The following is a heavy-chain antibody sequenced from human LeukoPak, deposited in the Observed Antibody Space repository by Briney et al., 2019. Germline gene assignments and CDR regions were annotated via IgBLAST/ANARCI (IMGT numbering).Heavy chain of an antibody. CDR1: GYTFTSYY. CDR2: INPSGGST. D-gene: IGHD3-22*01. CDR3: ARAWRGYYYDH. J-gene: IGHJ5*02. V-gene: IGHV1-46*01. Sequence: ASVKVSCKASGYTFTSYYMHWVRQAPGQGLEWMGIINPSGGSTSYAQKFQGRVTMTRDMSTSTVYMELSSLRSEDTAVYYCARAWRGYYYDHWGQGTLVTVSS.